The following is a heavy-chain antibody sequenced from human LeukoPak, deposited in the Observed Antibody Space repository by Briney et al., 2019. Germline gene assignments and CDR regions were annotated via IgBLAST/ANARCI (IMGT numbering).Heavy chain of an antibody. CDR3: ARDRIAVAGTNYYYGMDV. J-gene: IGHJ6*04. CDR2: ISAYNGNT. CDR1: GYTFTSYG. D-gene: IGHD6-19*01. Sequence: ASVKVSCKASGYTFTSYGISWVRQAPGQGLEWMGWISAYNGNTNYAQKLQGRVTMTTDTSTSTAYMELRSLRSDDTAVYYCARDRIAVAGTNYYYGMDVWGRGTTVTVSS. V-gene: IGHV1-18*04.